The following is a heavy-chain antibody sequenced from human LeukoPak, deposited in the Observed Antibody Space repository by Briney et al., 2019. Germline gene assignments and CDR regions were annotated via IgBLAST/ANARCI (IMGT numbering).Heavy chain of an antibody. J-gene: IGHJ4*02. D-gene: IGHD5-12*01. Sequence: ASVTVSFKASGYTFTGYYMHWVRQAPGQGIEWMGWINPNSGGTNYAQKFPGRVTMTRDTSISTAYMELSRLRSHDTAVYYCARGASGYDGSYFDYWGQGTLVTVSS. CDR3: ARGASGYDGSYFDY. CDR2: INPNSGGT. CDR1: GYTFTGYY. V-gene: IGHV1-2*02.